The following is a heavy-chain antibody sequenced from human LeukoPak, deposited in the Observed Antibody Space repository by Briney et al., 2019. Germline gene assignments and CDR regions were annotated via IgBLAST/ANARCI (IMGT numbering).Heavy chain of an antibody. J-gene: IGHJ4*02. Sequence: ASVRVSCKTSGYTFRDYEINWVRQAPGLGLEWVAWIHANSGKAGSAQKFQGRVTLTRDTSTETAFMELSGLTSDDSATYFCGRGHYGGKRCLDNWGQGTLVTVTS. CDR1: GYTFRDYE. CDR3: GRGHYGGKRCLDN. D-gene: IGHD4-23*01. CDR2: IHANSGKA. V-gene: IGHV1-8*01.